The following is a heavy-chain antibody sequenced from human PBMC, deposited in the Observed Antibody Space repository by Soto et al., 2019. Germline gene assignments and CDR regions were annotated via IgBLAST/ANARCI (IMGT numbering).Heavy chain of an antibody. CDR2: ISYDGSNK. J-gene: IGHJ6*02. D-gene: IGHD3-3*01. Sequence: GSLRLSCAASGFTFSSYAMHWVRQAPGKGLEWVAVISYDGSNKYYADSVKGRFTISRDNSKNTLYLQMNSLRAEDTAVYYCARQFLEWSDYYYYGMDVWGQGTTVTVSS. CDR3: ARQFLEWSDYYYYGMDV. CDR1: GFTFSSYA. V-gene: IGHV3-30-3*01.